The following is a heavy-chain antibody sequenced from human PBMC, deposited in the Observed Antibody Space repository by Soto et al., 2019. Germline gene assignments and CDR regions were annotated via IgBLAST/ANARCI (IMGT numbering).Heavy chain of an antibody. V-gene: IGHV3-74*01. J-gene: IGHJ4*02. Sequence: EVQLVESGGGLVQPGGSLRLSCAASGLTFSSYWMHWVRQAPGKGLVWVSRISTDGSVTTYADSVKGRFTISRDNAKNTLYLQMNSLRTEAAAVYYCARAPNSGGWWCFDCWGQVTLVSVAS. CDR1: GLTFSSYW. CDR2: ISTDGSVT. D-gene: IGHD6-19*01. CDR3: ARAPNSGGWWCFDC.